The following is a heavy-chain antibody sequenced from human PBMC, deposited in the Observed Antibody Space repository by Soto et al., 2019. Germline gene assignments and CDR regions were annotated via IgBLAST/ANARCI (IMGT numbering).Heavy chain of an antibody. CDR1: GFTFSSYA. V-gene: IGHV3-64*01. CDR3: ARQRLDSNYFDY. J-gene: IGHJ4*02. CDR2: TSSNGGST. D-gene: IGHD6-25*01. Sequence: GGSLRLSCAASGFTFSSYAMHWVRQAPGKGLEYVSATSSNGGSTYYANSVKGRFTISRDNSKNTLYLQMGSLRAEDMAVYYCARQRLDSNYFDYRGQGPLVTVS.